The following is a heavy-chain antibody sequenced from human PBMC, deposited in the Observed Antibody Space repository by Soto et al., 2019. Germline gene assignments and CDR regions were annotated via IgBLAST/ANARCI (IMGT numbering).Heavy chain of an antibody. V-gene: IGHV4-34*01. CDR3: ARGWITFGGADYFDY. D-gene: IGHD3-16*01. CDR1: GGSFSGYY. Sequence: SETLSLTCAVYGGSFSGYYWSWIRQPPGQGLEWSGEINHSGSTNYNPSLKRRVTISVDTSKNQFSLKLSSVTAADTAVYYCARGWITFGGADYFDYWGQGTLVTVSS. CDR2: INHSGST. J-gene: IGHJ4*02.